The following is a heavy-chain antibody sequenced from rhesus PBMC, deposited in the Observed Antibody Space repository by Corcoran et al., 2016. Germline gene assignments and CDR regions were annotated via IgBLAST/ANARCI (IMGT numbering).Heavy chain of an antibody. D-gene: IGHD1-44*02. CDR2: NEPSASAT. J-gene: IGHJ2*01. CDR1: GYSFTSYW. V-gene: IGHV5-2*01. CDR3: AKSGVGYFDL. Sequence: EVQLVQSGAEVKRPGESLKISCKTSGYSFTSYWISWVRQMPGKGLEGMGANEPSASATRYSPSFQGQVTISADKSIRTTYLQWSSLKASDSATYYCAKSGVGYFDLWGPGTPITISS.